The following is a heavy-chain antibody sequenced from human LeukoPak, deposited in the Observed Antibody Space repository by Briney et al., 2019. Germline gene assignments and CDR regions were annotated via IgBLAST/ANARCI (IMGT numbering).Heavy chain of an antibody. J-gene: IGHJ4*02. Sequence: GGSLRLSCAASGFIFSSHGMNWVRQAPGKGLEWVSGISPSGDITYYADSVKGRFTISRDNAKNSLYLQMNSLRVEDTATYYCAKVAHYYYGSESYYFFEHWGQGTPVTASS. CDR2: ISPSGDIT. CDR1: GFIFSSHG. D-gene: IGHD3-10*01. V-gene: IGHV3-23*01. CDR3: AKVAHYYYGSESYYFFEH.